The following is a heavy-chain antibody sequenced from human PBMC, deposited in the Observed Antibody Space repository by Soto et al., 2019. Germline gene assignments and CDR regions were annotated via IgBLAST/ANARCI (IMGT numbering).Heavy chain of an antibody. J-gene: IGHJ4*02. CDR3: ARHNPTEWLRYDY. CDR2: IYYSGST. CDR1: GGSISSYY. Sequence: PSETLSLTCTVSGGSISSYYWSWIRQPPGKGLEWIGYIYYSGSTNYNPSLKSRVTISVDTSKNQFSLKLSSVTAADTAVYYCARHNPTEWLRYDYWGQGTLVTVSS. D-gene: IGHD5-12*01. V-gene: IGHV4-59*08.